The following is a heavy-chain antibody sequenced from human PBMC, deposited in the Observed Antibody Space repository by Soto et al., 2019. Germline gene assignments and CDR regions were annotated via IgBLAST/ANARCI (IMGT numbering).Heavy chain of an antibody. CDR1: GYTFRNYG. CDR3: ARDRQWEPLLY. J-gene: IGHJ4*02. Sequence: QVQLVQSGSEVKKPGASVRVTCKASGYTFRNYGISWVREAPGQGLEWMGWVSAYNRNSNYAQKFADRVIMTAETATSTAYLELRGLRSDDTAIYYCARDRQWEPLLYWGQGTLVTVSS. D-gene: IGHD1-26*01. V-gene: IGHV1-18*01. CDR2: VSAYNRNS.